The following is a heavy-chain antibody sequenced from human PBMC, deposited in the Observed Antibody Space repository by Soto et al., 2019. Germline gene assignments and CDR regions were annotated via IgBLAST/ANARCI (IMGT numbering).Heavy chain of an antibody. V-gene: IGHV4-61*01. J-gene: IGHJ4*02. CDR2: IHDSGSA. Sequence: QVQLQESGPGLVKPSETLSLTCTVSGGSVSGGSYYWSWIRQPPGKGLEWIGYIHDSGSATYNPSLRSRGTLSIDTSKNQSSLRLTSGTAADTAVYYWAHPEYRSGWYYFDYWGQGTLVTVSS. CDR3: AHPEYRSGWYYFDY. CDR1: GGSVSGGSYY. D-gene: IGHD6-19*01.